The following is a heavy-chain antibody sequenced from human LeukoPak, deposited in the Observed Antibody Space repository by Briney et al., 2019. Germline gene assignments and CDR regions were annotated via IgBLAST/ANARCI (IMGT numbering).Heavy chain of an antibody. CDR3: ARGGQSRFDS. CDR2: MKVDGTDE. V-gene: IGHV3-7*01. J-gene: IGHJ4*02. Sequence: QAGGSLRLSCTASGFTLSAYTMGWVRQAPGKGLEWVAKMKVDGTDESYVDSVKGRFTISRENAKNSLYLQMNSLRAEDTAVYYCARGGQSRFDSWGQGTLVTVSS. CDR1: GFTLSAYT. D-gene: IGHD2-15*01.